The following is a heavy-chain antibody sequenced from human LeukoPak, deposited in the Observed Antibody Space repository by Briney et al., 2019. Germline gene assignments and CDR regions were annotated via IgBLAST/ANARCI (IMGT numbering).Heavy chain of an antibody. J-gene: IGHJ4*02. V-gene: IGHV3-21*01. CDR3: ARTNNWNRPFFEL. D-gene: IGHD1-20*01. CDR1: GFTFSSYS. Sequence: GGSRRLSCAAPGFTFSSYSMNWCRQAPGKGLEWFSYSSSRSSCICYEDSVKRPFTISRDNPKNPLYLQMNRLRAEDTAVYYCARTNNWNRPFFELWGQGTLVTVSS. CDR2: SSSRSSCI.